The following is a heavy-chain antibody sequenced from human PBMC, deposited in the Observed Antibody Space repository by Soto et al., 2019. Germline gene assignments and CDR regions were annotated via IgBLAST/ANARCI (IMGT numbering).Heavy chain of an antibody. J-gene: IGHJ6*03. D-gene: IGHD5-12*01. V-gene: IGHV3-74*01. Sequence: GGSLRLSCAAPGFTFSSYWMHWVRQAPGKGLVWVSRINSDGSSTSYADSVKGRFTISRDNAKNTLYLQMNSLRAEDTAVYYCARDRSGYDLGWWDYYYYYMDVWGKGTTVTVSS. CDR2: INSDGSST. CDR3: ARDRSGYDLGWWDYYYYYMDV. CDR1: GFTFSSYW.